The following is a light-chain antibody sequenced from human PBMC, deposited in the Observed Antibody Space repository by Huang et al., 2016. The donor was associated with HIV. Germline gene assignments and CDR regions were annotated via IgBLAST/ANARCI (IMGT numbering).Light chain of an antibody. V-gene: IGKV1-27*01. Sequence: DIQMTQSPSSLSASPGVRVTLSCRANQDIGNFLAGYQHKPGGVPSILIYGASTLQSGVPSRFSGRGSGTDFTLTITSFQPDDVATYYCQRYDSAPRAFGQGTKVEI. CDR3: QRYDSAPRA. CDR1: QDIGNF. CDR2: GAS. J-gene: IGKJ1*01.